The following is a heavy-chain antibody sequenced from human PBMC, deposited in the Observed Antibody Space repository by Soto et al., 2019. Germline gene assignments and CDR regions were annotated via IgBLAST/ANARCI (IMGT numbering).Heavy chain of an antibody. Sequence: GGSVRLSCAASGFTFSRYAMSWVRQAPGKGLEWVSAISGSGGSTYYADSVKGRFTISRDNSKNTLYLQMNSLRAEDTAVYYCAKEGERGYYDSSGYYYSYIDFWGQGTLVTVSS. CDR1: GFTFSRYA. CDR2: ISGSGGST. CDR3: AKEGERGYYDSSGYYYSYIDF. J-gene: IGHJ4*02. V-gene: IGHV3-23*01. D-gene: IGHD3-22*01.